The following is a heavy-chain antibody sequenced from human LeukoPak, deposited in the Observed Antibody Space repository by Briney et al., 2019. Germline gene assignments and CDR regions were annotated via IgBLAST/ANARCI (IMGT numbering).Heavy chain of an antibody. V-gene: IGHV3-21*01. CDR2: ISSSSSYI. CDR3: ARGFFGVGSRVDY. CDR1: GFTFSSYS. D-gene: IGHD3-3*01. J-gene: IGHJ4*02. Sequence: SGGSLRLSCAASGFTFSSYSMNWVRQAPGKGLEWVSSISSSSSYIYYADSVKGRFTISRDNAKNSLYLQMNGLRAEDTAVYYCARGFFGVGSRVDYWGQGTLVTVSS.